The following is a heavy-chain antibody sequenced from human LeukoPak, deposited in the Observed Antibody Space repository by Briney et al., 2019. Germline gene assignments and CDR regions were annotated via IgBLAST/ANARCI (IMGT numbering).Heavy chain of an antibody. CDR3: ARRLGATQPYFDF. V-gene: IGHV3-23*01. CDR2: IRGNGDRT. Sequence: GGSLRLSCSASGFTFTTNAMTWVRQAPGKGLEWVSTIRGNGDRTHYADSVTGRFTISRDNSKNTLYLQMNSLRGEDSAIYYCARRLGATQPYFDFWGQGALVTVSS. CDR1: GFTFTTNA. D-gene: IGHD1-26*01. J-gene: IGHJ4*02.